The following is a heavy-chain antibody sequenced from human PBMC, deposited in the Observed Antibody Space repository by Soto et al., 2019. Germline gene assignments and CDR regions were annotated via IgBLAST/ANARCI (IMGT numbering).Heavy chain of an antibody. Sequence: GGSLRLSCAASGFNFNDYAMHWVRQAPGKGLEWVSGISWNSNTIAYADSVKGRFTISRDNAKNSLYLQMNSLRPEETALYYCAKDIGGDSSPWGQGTLVTVSS. J-gene: IGHJ5*02. V-gene: IGHV3-9*01. CDR1: GFNFNDYA. CDR3: AKDIGGDSSP. D-gene: IGHD2-21*02. CDR2: ISWNSNTI.